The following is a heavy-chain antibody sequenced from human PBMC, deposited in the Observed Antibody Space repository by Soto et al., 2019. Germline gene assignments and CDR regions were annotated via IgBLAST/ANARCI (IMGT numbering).Heavy chain of an antibody. J-gene: IGHJ4*02. CDR3: ARFWGPVTAAVDDY. D-gene: IGHD6-13*01. Sequence: GGSLRLSCAASGCTFSNFGMQWGRQAPGKGLGWVASISYDGNIKYSAASVKGRFTISRDNSKITLYLHMNSLRSEDTAVYYCARFWGPVTAAVDDYWGQGTLVTVS. V-gene: IGHV3-30*03. CDR2: ISYDGNIK. CDR1: GCTFSNFG.